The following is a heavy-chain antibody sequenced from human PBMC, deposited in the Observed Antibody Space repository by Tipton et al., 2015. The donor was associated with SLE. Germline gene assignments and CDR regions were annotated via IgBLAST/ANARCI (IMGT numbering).Heavy chain of an antibody. CDR3: ARPDRM. J-gene: IGHJ3*02. D-gene: IGHD1-14*01. V-gene: IGHV4-34*01. CDR1: GGSFSGHY. Sequence: TLSLTCAVYGGSFSGHYWTWIRQPPGKGLEWIGEIDHSGSTKYNPSLMSRVTISVDTSKNQFSLKLRSVTAADTAVYYCARPDRMWGQGTMVAVSS. CDR2: IDHSGST.